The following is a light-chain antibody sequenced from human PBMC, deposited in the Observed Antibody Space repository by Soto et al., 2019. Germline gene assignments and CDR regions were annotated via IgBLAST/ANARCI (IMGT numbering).Light chain of an antibody. J-gene: IGLJ3*02. CDR2: DVS. CDR1: KSDVGGYHY. CDR3: TSFTTSSPVV. Sequence: QSALTQPASVSGSPGQSITISCTGTKSDVGGYHYVSWYQHHPDKAPKLIIYDVSDRPSGVSNRFSGSKFGNTASLTISGRQAEDEADYYCTSFTTSSPVVFGGGTKLTVL. V-gene: IGLV2-14*01.